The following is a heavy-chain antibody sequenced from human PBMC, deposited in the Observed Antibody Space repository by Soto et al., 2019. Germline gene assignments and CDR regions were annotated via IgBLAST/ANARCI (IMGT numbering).Heavy chain of an antibody. CDR3: ARDSGLRAVADYYDGMDV. CDR2: IIPIFGTA. Sequence: QVQLVQSGAEVKKPGSSVKVSCKASGGTFSSYAISWVRQAPGQGLEWMGGIIPIFGTANYAQKFQGRVTITADESTSTAYMELSSRRSEDTAVYYCARDSGLRAVADYYDGMDVWGQGTTVTVSS. CDR1: GGTFSSYA. D-gene: IGHD6-19*01. J-gene: IGHJ6*02. V-gene: IGHV1-69*01.